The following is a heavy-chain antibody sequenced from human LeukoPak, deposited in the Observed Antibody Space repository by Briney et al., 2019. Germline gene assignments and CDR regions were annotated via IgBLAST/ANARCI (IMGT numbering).Heavy chain of an antibody. Sequence: GSLRLSCAASGFTFNNNAMHGVRQTPGKGLEWGAVISYDGSTKYYTDSVKGRFTISRDNSKNTLYLQMDSLRAEDTALYYCARDSGQYSYGLGDSWGQGTLVTVSS. CDR1: GFTFNNNA. V-gene: IGHV3-30-3*01. J-gene: IGHJ4*02. CDR2: ISYDGSTK. D-gene: IGHD5-18*01. CDR3: ARDSGQYSYGLGDS.